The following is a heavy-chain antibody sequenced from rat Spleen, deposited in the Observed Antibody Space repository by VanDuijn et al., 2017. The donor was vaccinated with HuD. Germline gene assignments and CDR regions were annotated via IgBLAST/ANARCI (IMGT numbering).Heavy chain of an antibody. CDR2: ISPSGGGT. D-gene: IGHD1-9*01. CDR3: ARRHYGYTDYFDY. V-gene: IGHV5-25*01. CDR1: GFTFNNYD. Sequence: EVQLVESGGGLVQPGRSMKLSCAASGFTFNNYDMAWVRQTPTKGLEWVASISPSGGGTYYLYSVKGRFTISRDNAKSTLSLQMDSLRSEDTATYYCARRHYGYTDYFDYWGQGVMVTVSS. J-gene: IGHJ2*01.